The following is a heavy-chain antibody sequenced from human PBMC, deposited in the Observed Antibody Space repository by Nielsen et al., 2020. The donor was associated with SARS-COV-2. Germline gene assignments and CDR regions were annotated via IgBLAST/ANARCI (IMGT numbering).Heavy chain of an antibody. D-gene: IGHD6-19*01. CDR1: GFTFSSYA. CDR2: KSYDGSNK. V-gene: IGHV3-30-3*01. J-gene: IGHJ4*02. Sequence: GGSLRLSCAASGFTFSSYAMHWVRQAPGKGLEWVAVKSYDGSNKYYADSVKGRFTISRDNSKNTLYLQMNSLRAEDTAVYYCARDGSGWYIGYWGQGTLVTVSS. CDR3: ARDGSGWYIGY.